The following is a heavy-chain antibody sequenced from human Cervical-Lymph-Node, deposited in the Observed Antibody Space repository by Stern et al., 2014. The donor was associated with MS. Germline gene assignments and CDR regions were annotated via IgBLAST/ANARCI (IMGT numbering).Heavy chain of an antibody. D-gene: IGHD3-10*01. CDR3: ARILYDGAYRGDY. CDR1: GFSLSNARMG. V-gene: IGHV2-26*01. Sequence: QVTLRESGPVLVKPTETLMLTCTVSGFSLSNARMGVSWIRQPPGKALEWLAHTFLNGETSYSTSLNSRLNISKDTSKSQVVLTMTNMDPVDTATYFCARILYDGAYRGDYWGQGTLVTVSS. J-gene: IGHJ4*02. CDR2: TFLNGET.